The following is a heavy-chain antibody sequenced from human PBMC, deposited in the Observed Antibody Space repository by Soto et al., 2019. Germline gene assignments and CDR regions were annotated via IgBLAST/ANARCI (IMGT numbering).Heavy chain of an antibody. CDR1: GFTFSSYA. D-gene: IGHD6-19*01. CDR3: AKDSEVSGYSSGSYGMDV. J-gene: IGHJ6*02. V-gene: IGHV3-23*01. Sequence: GGSLRLSCAASGFTFSSYAMSWVRQAPGKGLEWVSAISGSGGSTYYADSVKGRFTISRDNSKNTLYLQMNSLRAEDTAVYYCAKDSEVSGYSSGSYGMDVWGQGTTVTVSS. CDR2: ISGSGGST.